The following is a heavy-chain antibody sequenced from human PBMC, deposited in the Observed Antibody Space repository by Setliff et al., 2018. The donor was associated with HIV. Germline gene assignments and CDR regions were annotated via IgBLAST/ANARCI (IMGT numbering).Heavy chain of an antibody. CDR1: GYTFTSYA. V-gene: IGHV1-3*01. CDR3: ASSYYGSGSPFFDP. Sequence: ASVKVSCKASGYTFTSYAMHWVRQAPGQRLEWMGWINAGNGNTKYSQKFQGRVTITRDTSASTVYMELSSLRSEDTAVYYCASSYYGSGSPFFDPWGQGTLVTVSS. CDR2: INAGNGNT. J-gene: IGHJ5*02. D-gene: IGHD3-10*01.